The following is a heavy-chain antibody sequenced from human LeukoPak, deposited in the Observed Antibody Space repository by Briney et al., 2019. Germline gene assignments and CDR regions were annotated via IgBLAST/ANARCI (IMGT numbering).Heavy chain of an antibody. Sequence: SQTLSLTCAVSGGSISSGGYSWSWIRQPPGKGLEWIGYIYHSGSTYYNPSLKSRVTISVDRSKNQFSLKLSSVTAADTAVYYCARSHPYYYDSSGYYYGAFDIWGQGTMVTVSS. J-gene: IGHJ3*02. CDR3: ARSHPYYYDSSGYYYGAFDI. V-gene: IGHV4-30-2*01. CDR1: GGSISSGGYS. D-gene: IGHD3-22*01. CDR2: IYHSGST.